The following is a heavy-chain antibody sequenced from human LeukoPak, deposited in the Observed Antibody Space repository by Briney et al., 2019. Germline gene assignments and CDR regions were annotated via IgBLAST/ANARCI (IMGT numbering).Heavy chain of an antibody. CDR2: IDPSDSYT. D-gene: IGHD3-10*01. V-gene: IGHV5-10-1*01. CDR1: GYSFTSYW. CDR3: ARHGLTMVRGVITSTPSGSRHVDY. J-gene: IGHJ4*02. Sequence: GESLKISCKGSGYSFTSYWISWVRQMPGKGLEWMGRIDPSDSYTNYSPSFQGHVTISADKSISTAYLQWSSLKASDTAMYYCARHGLTMVRGVITSTPSGSRHVDYWGQGTLVTVSS.